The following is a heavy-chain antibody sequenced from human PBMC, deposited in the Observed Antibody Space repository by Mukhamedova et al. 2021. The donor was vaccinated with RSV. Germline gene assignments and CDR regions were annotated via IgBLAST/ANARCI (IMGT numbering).Heavy chain of an antibody. D-gene: IGHD2-21*01. Sequence: TKYSQKFQGRVTITRDTSASTAYMELSSLRSEDTAVYYCARVGPGYYYYYYYGMDVWGQGTTVTVSS. CDR3: ARVGPGYYYYYYYGMDV. J-gene: IGHJ6*02. V-gene: IGHV1-3*01. CDR2: T.